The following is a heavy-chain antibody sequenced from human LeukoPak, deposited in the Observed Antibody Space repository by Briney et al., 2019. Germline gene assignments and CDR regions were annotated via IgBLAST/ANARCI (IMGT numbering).Heavy chain of an antibody. CDR1: GFTFSRHW. V-gene: IGHV3-7*01. CDR2: VKQDGSEE. CDR3: ARDPVHSSGWFAVSYYYMDV. J-gene: IGHJ6*03. Sequence: SGGSLRLSCAASGFTFSRHWMSWVRQAPGKGLEWVANVKQDGSEEFYVDSVKGRFTISRDNAKNSLYLQMNSLRAEDTAVYYCARDPVHSSGWFAVSYYYMDVWGKGTTATVSS. D-gene: IGHD6-19*01.